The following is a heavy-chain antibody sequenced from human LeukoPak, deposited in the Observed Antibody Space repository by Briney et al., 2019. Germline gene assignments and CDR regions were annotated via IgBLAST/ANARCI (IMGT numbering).Heavy chain of an antibody. V-gene: IGHV3-21*01. CDR3: ARDGPLNYYDSSGYYGSNAFDI. CDR1: GFTFSSYS. CDR2: ISSSRSYI. Sequence: GGSLRLSCAASGFTFSSYSMNWVRQAPGKGLEWVSSISSSRSYIYYADSVKGRFTISRDNAKNSLYLQMNSLRAEDTAVYYCARDGPLNYYDSSGYYGSNAFDIWGQGTMVTVSS. J-gene: IGHJ3*02. D-gene: IGHD3-22*01.